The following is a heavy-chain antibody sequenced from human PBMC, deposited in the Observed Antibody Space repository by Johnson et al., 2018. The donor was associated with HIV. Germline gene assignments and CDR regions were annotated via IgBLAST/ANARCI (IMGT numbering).Heavy chain of an antibody. J-gene: IGHJ3*01. CDR3: ARDGESQQLPLGDAFDV. D-gene: IGHD6-13*01. CDR1: GFTVSSNY. CDR2: IYSGGST. Sequence: VQLVESGGGLVQPGGSLRLSCAASGFTVSSNYMSWVRQAPGKGLEWVSVIYSGGSTYYAASVKGRFTISRDNAKNSLYLQMNSLRAEDTALYYCARDGESQQLPLGDAFDVWGQGTMVTVSS. V-gene: IGHV3-66*02.